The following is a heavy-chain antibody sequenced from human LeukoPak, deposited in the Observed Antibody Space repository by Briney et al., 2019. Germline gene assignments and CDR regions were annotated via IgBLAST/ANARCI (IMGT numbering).Heavy chain of an antibody. V-gene: IGHV3-30-3*01. CDR3: AKGSVAAAGPRGFFDY. CDR1: GFTFSSNA. Sequence: PGGSLRLSCAASGFTFSSNAMHWVRQAPGKGLEWVAVISYDASNKYYADYVKGRFTISRDNSKNTLYLQMNSLRAEDTAVYYCAKGSVAAAGPRGFFDYWGQGTLVTVSS. CDR2: ISYDASNK. D-gene: IGHD6-13*01. J-gene: IGHJ4*02.